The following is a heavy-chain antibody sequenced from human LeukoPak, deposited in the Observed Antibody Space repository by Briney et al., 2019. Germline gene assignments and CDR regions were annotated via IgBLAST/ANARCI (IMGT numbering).Heavy chain of an antibody. CDR1: GYTFTSYG. CDR3: ARSRVLRYFDWLLVVGGDNDAFDI. CDR2: ISAYNGNT. D-gene: IGHD3-9*01. V-gene: IGHV1-18*01. J-gene: IGHJ3*02. Sequence: ASVKVSCKASGYTFTSYGISWVRQAPGQGLEWMGWISAYNGNTNYAQKLQGRVTMTTDTSTSTAYIELRSLRSDNTAVYYCARSRVLRYFDWLLVVGGDNDAFDIWGQGTMVTVSS.